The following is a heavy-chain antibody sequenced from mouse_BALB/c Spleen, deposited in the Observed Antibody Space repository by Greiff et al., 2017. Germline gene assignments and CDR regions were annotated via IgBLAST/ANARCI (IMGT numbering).Heavy chain of an antibody. D-gene: IGHD2-2*01. CDR1: GFTFSDYY. CDR2: ISDGGSYT. CDR3: AREGDYGYDVRFAY. V-gene: IGHV5-4*02. Sequence: EVKLVESGGGLVKPGGSLKLSCAASGFTFSDYYMYWVRQTPEKRLEWVATISDGGSYTYYPDSVKGRFTISRDNAKNNLYLQMSSLKSEDTAMYYCAREGDYGYDVRFAYWGQGTLVTVSA. J-gene: IGHJ3*01.